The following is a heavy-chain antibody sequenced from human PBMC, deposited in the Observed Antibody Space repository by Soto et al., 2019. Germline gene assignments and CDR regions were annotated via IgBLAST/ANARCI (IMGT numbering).Heavy chain of an antibody. CDR1: GYTFTDYY. D-gene: IGHD6-13*01. Sequence: GASVKVSCKASGYTFTDYYIYWVRQAPGQGLELMGWINPNSGGTNYAQKFQGRVTMTRDTSISTSYMGVNWLRSDDTAVYYCARIPLEQQPSGYYYNGMDVWGEGTTVTVSS. J-gene: IGHJ6*04. CDR2: INPNSGGT. CDR3: ARIPLEQQPSGYYYNGMDV. V-gene: IGHV1-2*02.